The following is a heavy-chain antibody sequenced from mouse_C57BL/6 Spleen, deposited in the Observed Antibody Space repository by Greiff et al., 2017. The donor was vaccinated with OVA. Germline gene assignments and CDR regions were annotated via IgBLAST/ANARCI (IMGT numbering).Heavy chain of an antibody. V-gene: IGHV3-6*01. CDR2: ISYDGSN. Sequence: EVQLQESGPGLVKPSQSLSLTCSVTGYSITSGYYWNWIRQFPGNKLEWMGYISYDGSNNYNPSLKNRISITRDTSKNQFFLKLNSVTTEDTATYYWARGGSGPFAYWGQGTLVTVSA. D-gene: IGHD3-2*02. CDR3: ARGGSGPFAY. J-gene: IGHJ3*01. CDR1: GYSITSGYY.